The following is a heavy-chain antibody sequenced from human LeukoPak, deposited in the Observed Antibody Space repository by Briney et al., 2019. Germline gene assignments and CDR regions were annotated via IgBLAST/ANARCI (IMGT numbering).Heavy chain of an antibody. V-gene: IGHV5-51*01. Sequence: GESLKISCYVSGDTFTTYWIAWVRQRPGQGLEWMGIIYPGDSDAQYSPSFQGQVTFSVDTSAGTAFLQWHSLKASDTAIYYCARHDRFSMTSPYSSWGQGTLVTVSA. CDR1: GDTFTTYW. J-gene: IGHJ5*02. D-gene: IGHD2-15*01. CDR3: ARHDRFSMTSPYSS. CDR2: IYPGDSDA.